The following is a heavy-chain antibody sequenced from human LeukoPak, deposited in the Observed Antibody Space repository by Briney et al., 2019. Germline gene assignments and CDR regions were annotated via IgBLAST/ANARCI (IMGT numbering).Heavy chain of an antibody. CDR2: IYYGGNT. V-gene: IGHV4-39*01. Sequence: SETLSLTCTVPGGSFSTTSYYWGWIRQPPGKGLEWIGSIYYGGNTYYNPSLKSRVTISVATSKNQFSLKLSSVTAADTAVYYCARRDYYDSDGYYYDYWGQGTLVTVSS. CDR3: ARRDYYDSDGYYYDY. D-gene: IGHD3-22*01. CDR1: GGSFSTTSYY. J-gene: IGHJ4*02.